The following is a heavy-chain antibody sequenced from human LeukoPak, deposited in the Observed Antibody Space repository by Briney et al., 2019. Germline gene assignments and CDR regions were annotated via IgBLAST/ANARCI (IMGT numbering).Heavy chain of an antibody. CDR3: ARDLRGFGELYGYYFDY. CDR2: IIPIFGTA. V-gene: IGHV1-69*13. J-gene: IGHJ4*02. CDR1: GGTFSSYA. D-gene: IGHD3-10*01. Sequence: ASVKVSCKASGGTFSSYAISWVRQAPGQGFEWMGGIIPIFGTANYAQKFQGRVTITADESTSTAYMELRSLRSDDTAVYYCARDLRGFGELYGYYFDYWGQGTLVTVSS.